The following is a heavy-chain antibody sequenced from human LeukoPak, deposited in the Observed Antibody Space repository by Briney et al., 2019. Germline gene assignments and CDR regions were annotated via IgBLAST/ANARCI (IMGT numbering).Heavy chain of an antibody. CDR1: GYTFTSYG. CDR3: AREGDMVRGVRSYYYGMDV. CDR2: ISAYNGNT. V-gene: IGHV1-18*04. J-gene: IGHJ6*04. Sequence: ASVKVSCKASGYTFTSYGISWVRQAPGQGREWMGWISAYNGNTNYAQKLQGRVTMTTDTSTSTAYMELRSLRSDDTAVYYCAREGDMVRGVRSYYYGMDVWGKGTTVTVSS. D-gene: IGHD3-10*01.